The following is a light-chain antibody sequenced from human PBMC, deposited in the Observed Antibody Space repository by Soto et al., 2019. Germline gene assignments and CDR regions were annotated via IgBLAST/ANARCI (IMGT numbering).Light chain of an antibody. J-gene: IGKJ1*01. CDR2: NGS. CDR3: HQYAYSPWT. Sequence: EIVLTQSPGTLSLSPGERATLSCRASQSVGRNYLAWYQQKPGQAPRLLIYNGSNRATGIPDTFSGSGSGTDFTLTISRLEPEDFAVYYCHQYAYSPWTFGQGTKVDI. V-gene: IGKV3-20*01. CDR1: QSVGRNY.